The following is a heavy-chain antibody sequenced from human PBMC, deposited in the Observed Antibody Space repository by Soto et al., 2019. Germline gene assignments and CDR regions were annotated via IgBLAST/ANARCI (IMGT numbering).Heavy chain of an antibody. V-gene: IGHV3-30*18. CDR3: AKDVDTAMSYYFDY. D-gene: IGHD5-18*01. J-gene: IGHJ4*02. CDR1: GFTFSSYG. CDR2: ISYDGSNK. Sequence: GGSLRLSCAASGFTFSSYGMHWVRQAPGKGLEWVAVISYDGSNKYYADSVKGRFTISRDNSKNTLYLQMNSLRAEDTAVYYCAKDVDTAMSYYFDYWGQGTLVTVSS.